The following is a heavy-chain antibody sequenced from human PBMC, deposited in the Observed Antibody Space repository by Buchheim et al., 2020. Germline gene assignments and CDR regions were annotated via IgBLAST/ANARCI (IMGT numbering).Heavy chain of an antibody. D-gene: IGHD6-6*01. CDR2: INPRGGTT. CDR1: GYTFNDYY. Sequence: QVQLVQSGAEVKKPGASVRVSCKASGYTFNDYYIHWVRQAPGQGLEWMGVINPRGGTTTYAQRFQGKVTLTRDTTTSTSSMELNSLRSEDTAVYYCAKNKEYSTSSFYFYYYMDVWGKGTT. CDR3: AKNKEYSTSSFYFYYYMDV. J-gene: IGHJ6*03. V-gene: IGHV1-46*02.